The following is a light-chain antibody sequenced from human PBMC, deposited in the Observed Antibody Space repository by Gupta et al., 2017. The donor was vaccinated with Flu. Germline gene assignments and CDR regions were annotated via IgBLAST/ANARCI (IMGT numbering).Light chain of an antibody. Sequence: QSVLTQPPSASGTPGQRVTTSCSGSSSNIGSNTVYWYQQFPGTAPKLLIYSDNQRPSGVPDRFSGSKSGTSASLAISGLQSEDEADYYCAAWDDSLKGLFGGGTKLTVL. V-gene: IGLV1-44*01. CDR2: SDN. CDR3: AAWDDSLKGL. J-gene: IGLJ3*02. CDR1: SSNIGSNT.